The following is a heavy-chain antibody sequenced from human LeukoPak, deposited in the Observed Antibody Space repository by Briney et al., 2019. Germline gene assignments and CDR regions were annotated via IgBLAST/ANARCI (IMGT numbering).Heavy chain of an antibody. CDR2: ICGSVGRT. Sequence: GGSPRLSCAASGFTFSSYAMSWVRQAPGEGLGWVSAICGSVGRTYYADSVKGRFTIYRDNSKNTLYLQLSSRRAEDTAVYCCAKEGRLDSYYWGQGTLVTVSS. V-gene: IGHV3-23*01. CDR3: AKEGRLDSYY. D-gene: IGHD2-2*03. J-gene: IGHJ4*02. CDR1: GFTFSSYA.